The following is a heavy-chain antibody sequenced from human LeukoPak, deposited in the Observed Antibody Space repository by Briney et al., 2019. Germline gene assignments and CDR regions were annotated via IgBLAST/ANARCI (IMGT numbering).Heavy chain of an antibody. V-gene: IGHV3-23*01. D-gene: IGHD1-26*01. CDR2: ISTSGDST. Sequence: GGSLRLSCAASGFTFSNYAMTWVRQAPGKGLEWVSSISTSGDSTAYAASVKGRFTISRDNSKNTLCLQLNSLRAEDTAVYYCARGRGSPYYFDCWGQGTLVTVSS. CDR3: ARGRGSPYYFDC. CDR1: GFTFSNYA. J-gene: IGHJ4*02.